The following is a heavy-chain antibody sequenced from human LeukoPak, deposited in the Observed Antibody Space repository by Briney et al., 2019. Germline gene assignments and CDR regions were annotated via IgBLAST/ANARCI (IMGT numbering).Heavy chain of an antibody. Sequence: SETLSLTCAVSGGSISSSNWWSWVRQPPGKGLEWIGSIYYSGSTYYNPSLKSRVTISLDTSKNQFSLKLSSVTAADTAVYYCAREGSRNLGIGVAWGQGTLVTVSS. CDR2: IYYSGST. CDR1: GGSISSSNW. D-gene: IGHD6-19*01. CDR3: AREGSRNLGIGVA. V-gene: IGHV4-4*02. J-gene: IGHJ5*02.